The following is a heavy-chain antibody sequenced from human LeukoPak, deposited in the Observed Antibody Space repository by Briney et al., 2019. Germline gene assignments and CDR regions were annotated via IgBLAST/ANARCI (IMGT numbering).Heavy chain of an antibody. CDR2: IXXXFGTA. Sequence: IXXXFGTANYAQKFQGRVTITTDESTSTAYMELSSLRSEDTAVYYCASGRITMIVVDPGFDAFDIWGQGTMVTVSS. D-gene: IGHD3-22*01. CDR3: ASGRITMIVVDPGFDAFDI. J-gene: IGHJ3*02. V-gene: IGHV1-69*05.